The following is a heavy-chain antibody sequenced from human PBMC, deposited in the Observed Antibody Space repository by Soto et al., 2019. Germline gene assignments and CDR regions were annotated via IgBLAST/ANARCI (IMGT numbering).Heavy chain of an antibody. CDR2: IYYSGST. V-gene: IGHV4-31*03. Sequence: QVQLQESGPGLVKPSQTLSLTCTVSGGSISSGGYYWSWIRQHPGKGLEWIGYIYYSGSTYYNPSLKSRFTISVDTSKNQFSLKRSSVTAADTAVYYCARAAHYSSPFRWFDPWGQGTLVTVSS. CDR1: GGSISSGGYY. D-gene: IGHD6-13*01. J-gene: IGHJ5*02. CDR3: ARAAHYSSPFRWFDP.